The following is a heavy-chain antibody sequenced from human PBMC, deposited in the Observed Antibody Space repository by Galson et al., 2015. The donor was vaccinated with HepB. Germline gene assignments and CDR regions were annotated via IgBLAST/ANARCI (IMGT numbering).Heavy chain of an antibody. Sequence: SLRLSCAASGFSFSSYWMSWVRQAPGKGLEWVANIKQDGSEKYYVDSVKGRFTISRDNAKNSLYLQMNSLRAEDTAVHYCARDLTDHDFWSGSGGVAFDIWGQGTMVTVSS. V-gene: IGHV3-7*01. D-gene: IGHD3-3*01. CDR1: GFSFSSYW. CDR3: ARDLTDHDFWSGSGGVAFDI. CDR2: IKQDGSEK. J-gene: IGHJ3*02.